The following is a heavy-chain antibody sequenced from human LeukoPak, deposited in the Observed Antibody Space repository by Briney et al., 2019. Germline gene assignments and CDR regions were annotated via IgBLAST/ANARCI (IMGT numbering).Heavy chain of an antibody. CDR3: ARDLLTVDAFDI. CDR1: GGSVSSGSYY. J-gene: IGHJ3*02. D-gene: IGHD2-15*01. V-gene: IGHV4-61*01. Sequence: SETLSLTCTVSGGSVSSGSYYWSWTRHPPGKGLEWIGHIYYSGSTNYNPSLKSRVTISVDTSKNQFSLKLSSVTAADTAVYYCARDLLTVDAFDIWGQGTMVTVSS. CDR2: IYYSGST.